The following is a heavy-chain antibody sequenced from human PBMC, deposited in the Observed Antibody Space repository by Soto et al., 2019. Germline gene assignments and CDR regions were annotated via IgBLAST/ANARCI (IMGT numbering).Heavy chain of an antibody. CDR3: ARSPSYYDFWSGYGRATGYYFDY. CDR2: INHSGST. D-gene: IGHD3-3*01. V-gene: IGHV4-34*01. CDR1: GGSFIGYY. Sequence: LSLTCAVYGGSFIGYYWSWIRQPPGKWLECIGEINHSGSTNYNPSLKSRVTISVDTSKNQFSLKLSSVTAADTAVYYCARSPSYYDFWSGYGRATGYYFDYWGQGTLVTVSS. J-gene: IGHJ4*01.